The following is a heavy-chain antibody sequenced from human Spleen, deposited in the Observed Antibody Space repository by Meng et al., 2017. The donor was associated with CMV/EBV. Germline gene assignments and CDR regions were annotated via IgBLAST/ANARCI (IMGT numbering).Heavy chain of an antibody. CDR2: ISDDGNNK. CDR1: GFTLSTYP. J-gene: IGHJ6*02. V-gene: IGHV3-30-3*01. Sequence: GESLKISCAASGFTLSTYPIHWVRQAPGKGLEWVALISDDGNNKYYADSVKGRFTISRDNSKNMVPLQMNSLTTEDTAVYSCAREDGQRFTIVGVVPYGMDVWGQGTTVTVSS. D-gene: IGHD3-3*01. CDR3: AREDGQRFTIVGVVPYGMDV.